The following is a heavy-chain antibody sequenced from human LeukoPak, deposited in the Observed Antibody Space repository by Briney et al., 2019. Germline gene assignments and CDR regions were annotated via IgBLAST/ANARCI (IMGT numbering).Heavy chain of an antibody. Sequence: GGSLRLSCAAPGFTFSSYAMSWVRQAPGKGLEWVSAISGSGGSTYYADSVKGRFTISRDNAKNTLYLHMSSRSAEGTAVYYCARVTSNGRNYYYDPMDGWGQGTTVTVSS. D-gene: IGHD6-19*01. CDR3: ARVTSNGRNYYYDPMDG. CDR2: ISGSGGST. CDR1: GFTFSSYA. J-gene: IGHJ6*02. V-gene: IGHV3-23*01.